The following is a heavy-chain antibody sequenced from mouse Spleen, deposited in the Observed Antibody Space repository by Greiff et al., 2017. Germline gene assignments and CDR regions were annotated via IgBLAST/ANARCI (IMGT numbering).Heavy chain of an antibody. CDR3: ARKDGNYGYFDV. CDR1: GYTFTSYY. V-gene: IGHV1S56*01. CDR2: IYPGNVNT. D-gene: IGHD2-1*01. Sequence: VQLQQSGPELVKPGASVRISCKASGYTFTSYYIHWVKQRPGQGLEWIGWIYPGNVNTKYNEKFKGKATLTADKSSSTAYMQLSSLTSEDSAVYFCARKDGNYGYFDVWGAGTTVTVSP. J-gene: IGHJ1*01.